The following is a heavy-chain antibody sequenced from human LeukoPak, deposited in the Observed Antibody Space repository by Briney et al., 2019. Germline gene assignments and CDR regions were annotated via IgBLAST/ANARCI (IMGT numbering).Heavy chain of an antibody. V-gene: IGHV4-59*01. CDR1: GGSISSYY. Sequence: SETLSLTCTVSGGSISSYYWNWIRQPPGKGLEWIGCIYYSGSTNYNPSLKSRVTISVDTSKNQFSPKLSSVTAADTAVYYCAGRLWRRDGYNLSAFDIWGQGTMVTVSS. CDR2: IYYSGST. D-gene: IGHD5-24*01. J-gene: IGHJ3*02. CDR3: AGRLWRRDGYNLSAFDI.